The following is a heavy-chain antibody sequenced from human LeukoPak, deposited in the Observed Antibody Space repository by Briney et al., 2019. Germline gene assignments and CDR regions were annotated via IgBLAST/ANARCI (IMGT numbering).Heavy chain of an antibody. CDR1: GFTFINYG. J-gene: IGHJ4*02. Sequence: GGSLRLSCAASGFTFINYGMTWVRQAPGKGLEWVSAIGDDVVSTYYAESVKGRFTISRDNSKNTLYLQMNSLRAEDTATYYCARDSPLLTVWGQGTLVTVSS. D-gene: IGHD3-9*01. CDR3: ARDSPLLTV. V-gene: IGHV3-23*01. CDR2: IGDDVVST.